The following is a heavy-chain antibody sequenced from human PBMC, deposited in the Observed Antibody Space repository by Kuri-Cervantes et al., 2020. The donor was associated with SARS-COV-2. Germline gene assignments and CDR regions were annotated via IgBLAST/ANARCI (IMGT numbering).Heavy chain of an antibody. J-gene: IGHJ4*02. Sequence: GGSLRLSCAASGFTFSSYAMHWVRQAPGKGLEWVAVISYDGSNKYYADSVKGRFTISRDNSKNTLYLQMNSLRAEDTAVYYCARGGWGITGTIGRYFDYWGQGTLVTVSS. CDR3: ARGGWGITGTIGRYFDY. CDR2: ISYDGSNK. D-gene: IGHD1-7*01. V-gene: IGHV3-30-3*01. CDR1: GFTFSSYA.